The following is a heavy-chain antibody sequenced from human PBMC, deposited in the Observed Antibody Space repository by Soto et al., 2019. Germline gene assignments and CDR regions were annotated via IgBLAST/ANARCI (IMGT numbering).Heavy chain of an antibody. Sequence: GASVKVSCKASGYTFTSYGISWVRQAPGQGLEWMGWISAYNGSTSYAQKFQGRVTMTRDTSTSTVYMELSSLRSEDTAVYYCARSPKSSGYDYYFDYWGQGTLVTVSS. CDR2: ISAYNGST. J-gene: IGHJ4*02. D-gene: IGHD3-22*01. V-gene: IGHV1-18*01. CDR1: GYTFTSYG. CDR3: ARSPKSSGYDYYFDY.